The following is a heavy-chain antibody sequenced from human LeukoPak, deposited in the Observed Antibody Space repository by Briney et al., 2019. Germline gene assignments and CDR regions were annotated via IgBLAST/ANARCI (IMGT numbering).Heavy chain of an antibody. J-gene: IGHJ2*01. CDR3: AREIVVVPNYWYFDL. Sequence: ASVKVSCKASGGTFSSYAISWVRQAPGQGLEWMGGIIPIFGTVNYAQKFQGRVTITADESTSTAYMELSSLRSEDTAVYYCAREIVVVPNYWYFDLWGRGTLSLSPQ. V-gene: IGHV1-69*13. CDR2: IIPIFGTV. D-gene: IGHD2-2*01. CDR1: GGTFSSYA.